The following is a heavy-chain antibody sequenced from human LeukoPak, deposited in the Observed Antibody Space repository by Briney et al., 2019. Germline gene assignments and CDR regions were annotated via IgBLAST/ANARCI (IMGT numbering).Heavy chain of an antibody. Sequence: ASVKVSCKASGYTFTGYYMHWVRQAPGQGLEWMGRINPKSGDTDYAQKFQGRVTMTRDTSISTAYMELSRLRSDDTAVYYCTREGGGWPLDYWGQGTLVTDSS. CDR2: INPKSGDT. V-gene: IGHV1-2*06. CDR3: TREGGGWPLDY. J-gene: IGHJ4*02. D-gene: IGHD1-26*01. CDR1: GYTFTGYY.